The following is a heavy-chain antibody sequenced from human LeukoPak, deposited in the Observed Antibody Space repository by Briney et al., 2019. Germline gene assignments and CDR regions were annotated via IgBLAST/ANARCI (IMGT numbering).Heavy chain of an antibody. D-gene: IGHD1-26*01. J-gene: IGHJ4*02. Sequence: TGGSLRLSCAASGFTVSSNYMSWVRQAPGKGLEWVSAIYSGGSTYYADSVKGRFTISRDNSKNTLYLQMNSLRAEDTAVYYCARDSLERGAPVDYWGQGTLVTVSS. V-gene: IGHV3-66*01. CDR2: IYSGGST. CDR1: GFTVSSNY. CDR3: ARDSLERGAPVDY.